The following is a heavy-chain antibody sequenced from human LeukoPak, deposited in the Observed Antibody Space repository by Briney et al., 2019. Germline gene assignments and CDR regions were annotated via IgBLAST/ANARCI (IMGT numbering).Heavy chain of an antibody. V-gene: IGHV4-34*01. CDR2: INHSGST. CDR3: ARGSDNTGGDFDY. Sequence: SETLSLTCAVYGGSFSGYYWSWIRQPPGKGLEWIGEINHSGSTNYDPSLKSRVTISVDTSKNQFSLKLSSVTAADTAVYYCARGSDNTGGDFDYWGQGTLVTVSS. D-gene: IGHD1-14*01. J-gene: IGHJ4*02. CDR1: GGSFSGYY.